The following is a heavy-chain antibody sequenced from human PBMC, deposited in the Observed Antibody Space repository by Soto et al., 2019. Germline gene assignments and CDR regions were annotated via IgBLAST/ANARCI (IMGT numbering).Heavy chain of an antibody. CDR1: GGTFSSYT. D-gene: IGHD3-22*01. V-gene: IGHV1-69*02. CDR3: ARVLIGYYDSSGHFDY. CDR2: IIPILGIA. J-gene: IGHJ4*02. Sequence: GASVKVSCKASGGTFSSYTISWVRQAPGQGLEWMGRIIPILGIANYAQKFQGRVTITADKSTSTAYMELSSLRSEDTAVYYCARVLIGYYDSSGHFDYWGQGTLVTVSS.